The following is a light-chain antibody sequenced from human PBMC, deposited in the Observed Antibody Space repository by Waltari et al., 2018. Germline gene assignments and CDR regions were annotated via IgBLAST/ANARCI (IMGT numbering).Light chain of an antibody. V-gene: IGLV2-8*01. CDR2: DVD. J-gene: IGLJ3*02. CDR3: SSYAGRSTLV. CDR1: SGDVGGYHF. Sequence: QPALTQPPSASGSPGQSVTMSCTGPSGDVGGYHFVSWYQQHPGKAPKLLIYDVDKRPSGVPDRFSGSKSGNTASLTISALQADDEASYHCSSYAGRSTLVFGGGTMLTVL.